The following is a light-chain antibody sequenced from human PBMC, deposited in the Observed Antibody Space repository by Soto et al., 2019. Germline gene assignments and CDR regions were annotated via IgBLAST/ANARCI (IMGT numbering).Light chain of an antibody. V-gene: IGLV2-23*01. Sequence: QSVLTQPASVSGYPGQSFTISCTGTSSDVGGYNLVSWYQQHPSRAPKLIIYEGTKRPSGVSNRCSVSKSGNTASLTISGLQADDEAKDQCCSYAGRSSLVFGTGTNVTVL. CDR1: SSDVGGYNL. J-gene: IGLJ1*01. CDR2: EGT. CDR3: CSYAGRSSLV.